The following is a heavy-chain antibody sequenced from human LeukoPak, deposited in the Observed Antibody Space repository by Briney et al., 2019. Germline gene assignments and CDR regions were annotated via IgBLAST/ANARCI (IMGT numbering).Heavy chain of an antibody. CDR1: GFTFSSYA. D-gene: IGHD3-10*01. CDR2: ISGSGGST. V-gene: IGHV3-23*01. J-gene: IGHJ6*02. CDR3: ANTIVRGVASMDV. Sequence: GGSLRLSCAASGFTFSSYAMSWARQAPGKGLEWVSGISGSGGSTYYADAVKGRFIISRDNSRNTLYLQMHSLGAEDTAVYYCANTIVRGVASMDVWGQGTTVTVSS.